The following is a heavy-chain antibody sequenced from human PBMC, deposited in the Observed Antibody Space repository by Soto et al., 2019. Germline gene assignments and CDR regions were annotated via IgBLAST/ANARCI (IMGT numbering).Heavy chain of an antibody. CDR2: IVVGSGHT. CDR1: GFTLTSSA. Sequence: SVKVSCKASGFTLTSSAMQWVRQARGQRLEWIGWIVVGSGHTNYAQKLQERVTITRDMSTSTAYMELSSLTSEDTAVYYCAATTWTQESNYAMDVWCQGTTVTVSS. V-gene: IGHV1-58*02. D-gene: IGHD5-18*01. CDR3: AATTWTQESNYAMDV. J-gene: IGHJ6*02.